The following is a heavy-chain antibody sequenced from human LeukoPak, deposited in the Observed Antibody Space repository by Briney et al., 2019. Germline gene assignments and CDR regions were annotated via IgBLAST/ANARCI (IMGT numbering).Heavy chain of an antibody. V-gene: IGHV1-69*13. CDR3: ARPRGSGNYFSVDY. CDR1: GGTFSSYS. Sequence: SVKVSCKASGGTFSSYSISWVRQAPGQGLEWMGGIIPISGPTKYAQKFQGRVTITADESTSTAYMELSNLRSEDTAVYYCARPRGSGNYFSVDYWGQGTLVTVSS. CDR2: IIPISGPT. D-gene: IGHD3-10*01. J-gene: IGHJ4*02.